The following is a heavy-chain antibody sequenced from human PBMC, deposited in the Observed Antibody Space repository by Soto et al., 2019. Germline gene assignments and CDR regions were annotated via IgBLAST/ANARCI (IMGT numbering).Heavy chain of an antibody. CDR3: ARTACESITCSHYFNYGMDV. CDR1: GYTFTSYY. CDR2: INPRPGRT. D-gene: IGHD2-2*01. J-gene: IGHJ6*02. V-gene: IGHV1-46*01. Sequence: ASVKVSCKASGYTFTSYYMHWVRQAPGQGLEWVGIINPRPGRTSYAQNFQGRVTMTADESTSTAYMELSSLRSEDTAVYYCARTACESITCSHYFNYGMDVWGHGTTVTVSS.